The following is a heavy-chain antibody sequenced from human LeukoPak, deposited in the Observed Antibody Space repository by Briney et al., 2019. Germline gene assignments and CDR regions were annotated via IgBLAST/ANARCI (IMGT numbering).Heavy chain of an antibody. V-gene: IGHV4-30-2*01. Sequence: PSETLSLTCVVSGGSIISATYYWTWIRQPPGTGLEWIGNIDNSGSTHYNPSLTSRVTISVDMANNQFSLKLSSVTAADSAMYYCARTFCSSLNCPLDDWGQGILVIVSS. J-gene: IGHJ4*02. CDR1: GGSIISATYY. CDR2: IDNSGST. CDR3: ARTFCSSLNCPLDD. D-gene: IGHD2-2*01.